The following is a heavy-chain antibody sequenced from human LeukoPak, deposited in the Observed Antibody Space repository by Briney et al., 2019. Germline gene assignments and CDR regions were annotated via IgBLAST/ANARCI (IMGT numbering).Heavy chain of an antibody. CDR2: ISTGFTYV. Sequence: GGSQRLSCAASGFTFSDYSMNWVRQAPGKGLEWDSSISTGFTYVYYADSVKGRFTISRDNAKNSLYLQMNSLRAEDTAVYYCARDGLRYCRGGSCANWFDPWGQGTLVTVSS. D-gene: IGHD2-15*01. J-gene: IGHJ5*02. V-gene: IGHV3-21*01. CDR3: ARDGLRYCRGGSCANWFDP. CDR1: GFTFSDYS.